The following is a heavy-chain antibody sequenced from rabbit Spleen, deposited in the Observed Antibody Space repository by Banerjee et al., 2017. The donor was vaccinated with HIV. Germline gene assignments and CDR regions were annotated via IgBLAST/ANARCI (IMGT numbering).Heavy chain of an antibody. D-gene: IGHD5-1*01. V-gene: IGHV1S45*01. Sequence: QEQLVESGGGLVKPEGSLKLSCTASGFSFSNKAVMCWVRQAPGKGLEWIACINAVTGKAVYASWAKGRFTFSKTSSTTVTLQMTSLTAADTATYFCARAGVYVELDLWGPGTLVTVS. J-gene: IGHJ4*01. CDR2: INAVTGKA. CDR1: GFSFSNKAV. CDR3: ARAGVYVELDL.